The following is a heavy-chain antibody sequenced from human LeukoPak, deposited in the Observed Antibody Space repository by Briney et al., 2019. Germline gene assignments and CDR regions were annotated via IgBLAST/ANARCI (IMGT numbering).Heavy chain of an antibody. Sequence: SGGSLRLSCTASGFTFTSYTMNWVRQAPGKGLEWVSSISSSSSYLYYADSVKGRFTISRDNAKNSLYLQMNSLRAEDTAVYYCARDRGGTAMALYYFDYWGQGTLVTVSS. CDR1: GFTFTSYT. V-gene: IGHV3-21*01. D-gene: IGHD5-18*01. CDR3: ARDRGGTAMALYYFDY. CDR2: ISSSSSYL. J-gene: IGHJ4*02.